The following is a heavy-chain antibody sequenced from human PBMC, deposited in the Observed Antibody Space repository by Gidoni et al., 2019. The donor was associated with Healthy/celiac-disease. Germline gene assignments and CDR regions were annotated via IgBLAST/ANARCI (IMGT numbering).Heavy chain of an antibody. CDR3: ARHGARYDSSGSWFDP. CDR1: GGSISRYY. J-gene: IGHJ5*02. V-gene: IGHV4-59*08. Sequence: QVHLQESGPGLVKPSETLSLPCTVPGGSISRYYWSWIRQPPGKGLEWIGYIYYSGSTNYNPSLKSRVTISVDTSKNQFSLKRSSVTAADTAVYYCARHGARYDSSGSWFDPWGQGTLVTVSS. D-gene: IGHD3-22*01. CDR2: IYYSGST.